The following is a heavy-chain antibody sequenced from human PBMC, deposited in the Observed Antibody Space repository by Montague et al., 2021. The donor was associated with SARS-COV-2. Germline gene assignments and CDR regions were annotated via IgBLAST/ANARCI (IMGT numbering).Heavy chain of an antibody. Sequence: PALVKPTQTLTLTCTFSGFSLSTSGMCVSWIRQPPGKALEWLALIDWDDDKYYSTSLKTRLTISKDTSKNQVVLTMTNMDPVDTATYYCARSYYDILTGYYMAFDYWGQGTLVTVSP. D-gene: IGHD3-9*01. CDR2: IDWDDDK. CDR1: GFSLSTSGMC. J-gene: IGHJ4*02. CDR3: ARSYYDILTGYYMAFDY. V-gene: IGHV2-70*01.